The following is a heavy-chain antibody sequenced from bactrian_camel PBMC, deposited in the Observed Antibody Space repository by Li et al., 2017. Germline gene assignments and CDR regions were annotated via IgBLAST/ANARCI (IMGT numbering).Heavy chain of an antibody. J-gene: IGHJ4*01. CDR2: IFSDGSPS. CDR3: TTVEGYRPDWVEYTY. V-gene: IGHV3S6*01. CDR1: GYTDRTTC. Sequence: QVQLVESGGGSVQAGGSLRLSCAASGYTDRTTCMGWFRQTPGKARECIAAIFSDGSPSYADSVKGRFTISRDNAKNTLYLQMNELKTEDTAVYYCTTVEGYRPDWVEYTYWGQGTQVTVS. D-gene: IGHD2*01.